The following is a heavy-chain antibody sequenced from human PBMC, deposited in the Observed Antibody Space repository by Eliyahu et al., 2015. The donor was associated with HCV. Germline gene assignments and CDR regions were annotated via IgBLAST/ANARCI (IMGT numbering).Heavy chain of an antibody. CDR1: GFTFSXYG. J-gene: IGHJ6*02. CDR2: IWYDGSNK. CDR3: ARGGRSGGMDV. V-gene: IGHV3-33*01. D-gene: IGHD2-15*01. Sequence: QVXLVESGGGVVQPGRSLRLSCXAXGFTFSXYGMHWVRQAPGKGLEWVAVIWYDGSNKYYADSVKGRFTISRDNSKNTLYLQMNSLRAEDTAVYYCARGGRSGGMDVWGQGTTVTVSS.